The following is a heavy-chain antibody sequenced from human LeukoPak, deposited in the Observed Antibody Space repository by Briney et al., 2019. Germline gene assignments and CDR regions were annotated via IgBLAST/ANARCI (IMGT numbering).Heavy chain of an antibody. V-gene: IGHV4-34*01. CDR1: GGSFSGYY. J-gene: IGHJ5*02. D-gene: IGHD4-17*01. CDR2: INHSGST. CDR3: ATWTTVTTQINWFDP. Sequence: PSETLSLTCAVYGGSFSGYYWSWIRQPPGKGLEWIGEINHSGSTNYNPSLKSRVTIPVDTSKNQFSLKLSSVTAADTAVYYCATWTTVTTQINWFDPWGQGTLVTVSS.